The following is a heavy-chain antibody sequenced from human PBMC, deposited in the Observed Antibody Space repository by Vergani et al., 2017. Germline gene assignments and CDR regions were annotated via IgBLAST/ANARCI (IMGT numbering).Heavy chain of an antibody. CDR1: GYTFTSYY. J-gene: IGHJ3*02. D-gene: IGHD3-22*01. CDR2: INPNSGGT. CDR3: ASVPDYDSSGYYTGAFDI. Sequence: QVQLVQSGADVKKPGASVKVSCKASGYTFTSYYMHWVRQAPGQGLEWMGIINPNSGGTNYAQKFQGRVTMTRDTSISTAYMELSRLRSDDTAVYYCASVPDYDSSGYYTGAFDIWGQGTMVTVSS. V-gene: IGHV1-2*02.